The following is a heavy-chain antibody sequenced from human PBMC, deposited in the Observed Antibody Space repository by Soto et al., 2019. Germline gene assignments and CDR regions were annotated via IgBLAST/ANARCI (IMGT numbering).Heavy chain of an antibody. V-gene: IGHV6-1*01. J-gene: IGHJ4*02. CDR1: GDSVSSNSAA. Sequence: SQTLSLTCAISGDSVSSNSAAWNWIRQSPSRGLEWLGRTYYRSKWFNDYAVSVKSRITINPDTSQNLFSLQLNSVTPEDTAVYYCARELRRGSVWYLTDYWGQGSLVTVSS. CDR3: ARELRRGSVWYLTDY. CDR2: TYYRSKWFN. D-gene: IGHD6-13*01.